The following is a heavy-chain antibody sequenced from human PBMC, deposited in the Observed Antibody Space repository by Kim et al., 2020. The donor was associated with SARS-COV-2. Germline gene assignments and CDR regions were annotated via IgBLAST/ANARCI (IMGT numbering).Heavy chain of an antibody. D-gene: IGHD3-16*02. CDR2: ISSSSSYT. Sequence: GGSLRLSCAASGFTFSDYYMSWIRQAPGKGLEWVSYISSSSSYTNYADSVKGRFTTSRDNAKNSLYLQMNSLRAEDTAVYYCARVGYDYVWGSYRDYYYYSGMAVWGQGTTVTVSS. CDR1: GFTFSDYY. J-gene: IGHJ6*02. CDR3: ARVGYDYVWGSYRDYYYYSGMAV. V-gene: IGHV3-11*05.